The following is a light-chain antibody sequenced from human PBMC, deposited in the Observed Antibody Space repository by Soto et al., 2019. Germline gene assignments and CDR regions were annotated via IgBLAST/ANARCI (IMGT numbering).Light chain of an antibody. V-gene: IGLV1-40*01. J-gene: IGLJ3*02. CDR1: SSNIGAAYD. CDR2: GNN. Sequence: QSVLTQPPSVSGAPGQKVTISCTRSSSNIGAAYDVHWHQHLPGTAPKLLIYGNNNRPSGVPDRFSGSKYGTSASLAITGLQAEDEADYYCQSYDSSLSGWVFGGGTKLTVL. CDR3: QSYDSSLSGWV.